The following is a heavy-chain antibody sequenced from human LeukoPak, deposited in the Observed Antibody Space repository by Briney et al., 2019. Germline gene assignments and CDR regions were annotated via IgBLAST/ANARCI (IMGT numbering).Heavy chain of an antibody. D-gene: IGHD7-27*01. Sequence: PGGSLRLSCAASGFTFSNYGMHWVRQAPGKGLEWVAFIRYDGSNKYYADSVKGRFTISRDNSKNTLYLQMNSLRAEDTAVYYCANPPLTGHDAFDIWGQGTMVTVSS. CDR2: IRYDGSNK. V-gene: IGHV3-30*02. CDR1: GFTFSNYG. J-gene: IGHJ3*02. CDR3: ANPPLTGHDAFDI.